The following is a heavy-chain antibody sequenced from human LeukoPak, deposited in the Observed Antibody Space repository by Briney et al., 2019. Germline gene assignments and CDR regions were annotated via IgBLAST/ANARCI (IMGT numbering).Heavy chain of an antibody. V-gene: IGHV4-38-2*02. CDR1: GYSISSGYY. D-gene: IGHD3-16*02. J-gene: IGHJ4*02. CDR3: ARDIYVWGSYRYNYFDY. Sequence: SETLSLTCTVSGYSISSGYYWGWIRQPPGKGLEWIGSIYHSGSTYYNPSLKSRVTISVDTSKNQFSLKLSSVTAADTAVYYCARDIYVWGSYRYNYFDYWGQGTLVTVSS. CDR2: IYHSGST.